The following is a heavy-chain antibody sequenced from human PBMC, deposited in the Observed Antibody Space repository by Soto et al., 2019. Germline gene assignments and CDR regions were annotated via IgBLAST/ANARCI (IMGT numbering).Heavy chain of an antibody. CDR2: MSGTSGTT. Sequence: HPGGSLRLSCAASGFSFSSYAMSWVRQAPGKGLEWVSTMSGTSGTTYYADSVKGRFTISRDNSENTLFLQMNSLRAEDTAIYYCAKEYNWNDYFDFWGQGTPVTV. D-gene: IGHD1-20*01. CDR3: AKEYNWNDYFDF. J-gene: IGHJ4*02. V-gene: IGHV3-23*01. CDR1: GFSFSSYA.